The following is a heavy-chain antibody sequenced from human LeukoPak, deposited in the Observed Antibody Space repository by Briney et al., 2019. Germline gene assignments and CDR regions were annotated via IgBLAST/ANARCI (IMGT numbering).Heavy chain of an antibody. Sequence: SETLSLTCTVSGYSISSGYYWGWIRQPPGKGLEWIGSIYHSGSTYYNPSLKSRVTISIDTSKDQFSLKLSSVTAADTAVYYCARGGAPDYFDYWGQGTLVTVSS. CDR2: IYHSGST. J-gene: IGHJ4*02. D-gene: IGHD1-26*01. CDR1: GYSISSGYY. CDR3: ARGGAPDYFDY. V-gene: IGHV4-38-2*02.